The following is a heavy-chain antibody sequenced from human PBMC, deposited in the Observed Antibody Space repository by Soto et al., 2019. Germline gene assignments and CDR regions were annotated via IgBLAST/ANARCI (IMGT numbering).Heavy chain of an antibody. CDR1: GFNVSSDY. Sequence: EVQLVESGGGLIQPGGSPRLSCVASGFNVSSDYMNWVRQAPGKGLEWVSVLSTTGFTSYADSVKGRFTISSDSSKNTLYLQMNSLRVEDTAVYYCVRDSETSSSWSLDYWGQGVLVTVSS. CDR2: LSTTGFT. D-gene: IGHD6-13*01. V-gene: IGHV3-53*01. CDR3: VRDSETSSSWSLDY. J-gene: IGHJ4*02.